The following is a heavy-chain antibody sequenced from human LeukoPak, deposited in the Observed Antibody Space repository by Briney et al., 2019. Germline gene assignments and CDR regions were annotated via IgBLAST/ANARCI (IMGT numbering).Heavy chain of an antibody. CDR2: IYYSGST. J-gene: IGHJ3*02. D-gene: IGHD3-10*01. Sequence: SETLSLTCTVSGDSISGDGHYWTWIRQHPGRGLEWIGYIYYSGSTYYNPSLQSRGTISVDTSRYQFSLRLSSVTAADTAVYYCARSRAGSGSYFGAFDIWGQGTMVTVSS. V-gene: IGHV4-31*03. CDR1: GDSISGDGHY. CDR3: ARSRAGSGSYFGAFDI.